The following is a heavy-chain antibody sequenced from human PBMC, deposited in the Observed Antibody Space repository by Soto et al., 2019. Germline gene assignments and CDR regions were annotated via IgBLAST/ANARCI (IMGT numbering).Heavy chain of an antibody. D-gene: IGHD6-19*01. V-gene: IGHV3-73*01. CDR1: GFTFIGSA. J-gene: IGHJ4*02. CDR2: IRSKADSYET. Sequence: EVQVVESGGGLVQPGGSLKLSCAASGFTFIGSAMHWVRRASGKGLEWVGRIRSKADSYETTYAASVKGRFTISRDDSMNTAYLQLNSLKTEDTAVYYCTREYSSGWPFDYWGQGTLVTVSS. CDR3: TREYSSGWPFDY.